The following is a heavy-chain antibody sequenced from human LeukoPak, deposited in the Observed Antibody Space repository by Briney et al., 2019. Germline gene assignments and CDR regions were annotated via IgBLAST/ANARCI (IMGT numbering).Heavy chain of an antibody. CDR3: ARGVSGRTFDF. CDR1: GFTFSRYW. J-gene: IGHJ4*02. V-gene: IGHV3-7*03. Sequence: GGSLRLSCAASGFTFSRYWMNWLRQAPGKGLEWVANINQGESEKYYVDSVKGQFTISRDNAKKSVYLQMNSLRAEDTAVYYCARGVSGRTFDFWGRGTLVTVSS. CDR2: INQGESEK. D-gene: IGHD6-19*01.